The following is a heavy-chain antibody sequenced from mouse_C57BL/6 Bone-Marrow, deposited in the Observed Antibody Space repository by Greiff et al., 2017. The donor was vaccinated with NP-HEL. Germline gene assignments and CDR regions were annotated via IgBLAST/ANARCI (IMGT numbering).Heavy chain of an antibody. J-gene: IGHJ4*01. D-gene: IGHD2-4*01. V-gene: IGHV1-59*01. CDR2: IDPSDSYT. CDR3: ARGGYDYDGRDR. Sequence: QVQLQQPGAELVRPGTSVKLSCKASGYTFTSYWMHWVKQRPGQGLEWIGVIDPSDSYTNYNQKFKGKATLTVDTSSSTAYMQLSSLTSEDSAVYYCARGGYDYDGRDRWGQGTSVTVSS. CDR1: GYTFTSYW.